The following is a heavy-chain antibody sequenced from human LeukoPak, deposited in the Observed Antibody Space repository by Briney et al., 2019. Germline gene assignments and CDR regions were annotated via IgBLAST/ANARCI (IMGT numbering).Heavy chain of an antibody. J-gene: IGHJ4*02. D-gene: IGHD2/OR15-2a*01. V-gene: IGHV3-30*02. Sequence: GGSLRLSCAASGFTFSDYGMHWVRQAPGKGLEWVAFIHFDGSDKYYADSVKGRFTFSRDNSKNTLYLQMNSLTAEDTAVYYCAKGRDFFLDYWAQGTLVTVSS. CDR3: AKGRDFFLDY. CDR1: GFTFSDYG. CDR2: IHFDGSDK.